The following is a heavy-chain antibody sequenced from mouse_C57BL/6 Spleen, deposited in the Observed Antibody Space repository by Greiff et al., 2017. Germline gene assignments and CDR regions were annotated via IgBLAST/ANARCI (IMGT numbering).Heavy chain of an antibody. CDR1: EYDFPSHD. Sequence: EVQLQQSGGGLVPPGESLKLSCASNEYDFPSHDLSWVRKTPGKRLELVAAINSDGGSTYYPDTMERRFIISRDNTKKTLYLQMSSLRSEDTALYYCAIHADYYGSRDWYVDVWGTGTTVTVST. CDR3: AIHADYYGSRDWYVDV. J-gene: IGHJ1*03. V-gene: IGHV5-2*01. D-gene: IGHD1-1*01. CDR2: INSDGGST.